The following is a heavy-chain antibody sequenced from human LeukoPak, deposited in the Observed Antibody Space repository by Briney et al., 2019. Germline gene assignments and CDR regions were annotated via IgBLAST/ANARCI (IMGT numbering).Heavy chain of an antibody. D-gene: IGHD2-15*01. CDR2: MNPNSGNT. CDR3: ASAYCSGGSCYYDYYGMDV. Sequence: GASVKVSCKASGYTFTSYDINWVRQATGQGLEWMGWMNPNSGNTGYAQKFQGRVTITRNTSISTAYMELSSLRSEDTAVYYCASAYCSGGSCYYDYYGMDVWGQGTTVTVSS. J-gene: IGHJ6*02. V-gene: IGHV1-8*03. CDR1: GYTFTSYD.